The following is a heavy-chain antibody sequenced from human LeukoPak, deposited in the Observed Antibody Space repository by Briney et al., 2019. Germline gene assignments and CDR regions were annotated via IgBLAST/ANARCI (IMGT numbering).Heavy chain of an antibody. V-gene: IGHV1-2*06. CDR2: INPNSGGT. CDR3: ARDRVEYYDFWSGPNWFDP. CDR1: GYTFTGYY. D-gene: IGHD3-3*01. J-gene: IGHJ5*02. Sequence: GASVKVSCKASGYTFTGYYMHWVRQAPGQGLEWMGRINPNSGGTNYAQKFQGRVTMTRDTSISTAYMELSRLRSGDTAVYYCARDRVEYYDFWSGPNWFDPWGQGTLVTVSS.